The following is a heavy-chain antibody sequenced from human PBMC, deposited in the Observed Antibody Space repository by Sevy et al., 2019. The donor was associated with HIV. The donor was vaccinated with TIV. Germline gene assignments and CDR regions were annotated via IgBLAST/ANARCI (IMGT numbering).Heavy chain of an antibody. CDR2: IKQGGSER. D-gene: IGHD6-13*01. CDR1: GFTFSSYW. Sequence: GGSLRLSCAASGFTFSSYWMSWVRQAPGRGLEWVANIKQGGSERNYVDSVMGRFSISRDNAKKSLYLQMNSLRAEDSAVYYSARDTAAGFDYWGQGTLVTVSS. V-gene: IGHV3-7*01. J-gene: IGHJ4*02. CDR3: ARDTAAGFDY.